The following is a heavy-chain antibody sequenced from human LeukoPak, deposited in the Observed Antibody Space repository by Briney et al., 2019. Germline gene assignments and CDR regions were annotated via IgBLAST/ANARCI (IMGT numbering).Heavy chain of an antibody. D-gene: IGHD3-9*01. CDR1: GYTFTGYY. V-gene: IGHV1-2*02. CDR3: ARGSVLTGYSSAFDI. J-gene: IGHJ3*02. Sequence: GASVKVSCKASGYTFTGYYMHWVRQAPGQGLEWMGWINPNSGDTNYAQKFQGRVTMTRDTSISTAYMELSRLRSDDTAVYYCARGSVLTGYSSAFDIWGQGTMVTVSS. CDR2: INPNSGDT.